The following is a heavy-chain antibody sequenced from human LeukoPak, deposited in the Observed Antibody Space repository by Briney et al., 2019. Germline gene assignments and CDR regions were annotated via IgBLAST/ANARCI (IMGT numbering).Heavy chain of an antibody. CDR1: GFTFSSYA. J-gene: IGHJ4*02. CDR3: AKDGGLWVSAHWGDS. Sequence: GVSLRLSCAASGFTFSSYAMHWVRQAPGKGLEWVSTITTSDGNTYYADSVKGRFTVSRDNSKNTLFLQMNSLRAEDTAVYYCAKDGGLWVSAHWGDSWGRGTLVTVSS. D-gene: IGHD7-27*01. CDR2: ITTSDGNT. V-gene: IGHV3-23*01.